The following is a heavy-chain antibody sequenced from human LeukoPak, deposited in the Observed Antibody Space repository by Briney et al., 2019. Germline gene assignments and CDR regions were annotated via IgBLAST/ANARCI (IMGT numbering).Heavy chain of an antibody. V-gene: IGHV1-2*02. CDR1: GYTFIRYY. Sequence: ASVKVSCKASGYTFIRYYMHWVRQAPGQGLEWMGWIHPNSGDTNYAQSFQGRVTMTRDTSINTAHMELSRLRSNDTAIYYCAIHTGTNSFFDFWGQETLVTVSS. D-gene: IGHD3-10*01. CDR3: AIHTGTNSFFDF. J-gene: IGHJ4*02. CDR2: IHPNSGDT.